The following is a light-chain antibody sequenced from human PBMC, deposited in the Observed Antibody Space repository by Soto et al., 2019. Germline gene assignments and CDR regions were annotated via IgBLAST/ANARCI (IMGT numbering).Light chain of an antibody. CDR3: QQSYSPPGT. CDR1: QSISSY. Sequence: DMQVTQSPSSLSASLGDRVTITCGASQSISSYLNWYQQKPGKAPKLLIYAASSLQSGVPSRFSGSGYGTDFTLTISRLQTEDSATYYCQQSYSPPGTFGQVTRLEIK. J-gene: IGKJ5*01. V-gene: IGKV1-39*01. CDR2: AAS.